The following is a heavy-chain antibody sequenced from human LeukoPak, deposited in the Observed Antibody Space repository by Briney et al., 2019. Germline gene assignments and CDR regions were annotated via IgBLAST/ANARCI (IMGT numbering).Heavy chain of an antibody. CDR2: MNPNSGNT. CDR1: GYTFTSYD. J-gene: IGHJ6*03. Sequence: GASVKVSCKASGYTFTSYDINWVRQATGQGLEWMGWMNPNSGNTGYAQKFQGRVTITRNTSISTAYMELSSLRSEDTAVYYCARWAGARYYYYYYMDVWGKGTTVTVSS. CDR3: ARWAGARYYYYYYMDV. V-gene: IGHV1-8*03. D-gene: IGHD6-19*01.